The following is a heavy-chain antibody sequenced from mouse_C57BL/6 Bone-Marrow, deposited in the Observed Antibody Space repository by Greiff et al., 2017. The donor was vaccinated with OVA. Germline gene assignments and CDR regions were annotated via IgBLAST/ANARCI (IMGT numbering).Heavy chain of an antibody. Sequence: EVMLVESEGGLVQPGSSMKLSCTASGFTFSDYYMAWVRQVPEKGLEWVANINYDGSSTYYLDSLKSRFIISRDNAKNILYLQMSSLKSEDTATYYCARALGGAMDYWGQGTSVTVSS. CDR1: GFTFSDYY. J-gene: IGHJ4*01. D-gene: IGHD3-3*01. CDR2: INYDGSST. V-gene: IGHV5-16*01. CDR3: ARALGGAMDY.